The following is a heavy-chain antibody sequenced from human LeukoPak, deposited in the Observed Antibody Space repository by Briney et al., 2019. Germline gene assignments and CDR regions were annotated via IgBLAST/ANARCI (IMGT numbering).Heavy chain of an antibody. Sequence: SETLSLTCTVSGGSMSSYYWSWIRQPAGKGLEWIGRIYITGSTNYNPSLKSRVTMSVDTSKNQFSLKLSSVTAADTAVYYCARVYGSGSRYFDYWGQGTLVTVSS. CDR3: ARVYGSGSRYFDY. D-gene: IGHD3-10*01. V-gene: IGHV4-4*07. J-gene: IGHJ4*02. CDR2: IYITGST. CDR1: GGSMSSYY.